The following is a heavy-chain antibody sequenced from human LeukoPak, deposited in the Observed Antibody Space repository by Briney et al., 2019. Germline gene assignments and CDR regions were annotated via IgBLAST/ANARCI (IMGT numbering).Heavy chain of an antibody. CDR2: ISYDGGNT. J-gene: IGHJ4*02. V-gene: IGHV3-30-3*01. CDR1: GFTFSSNA. Sequence: GRSLRLSCAASGFTFSSNAIHWVRQAPGKGLEWVAEISYDGGNTYCADSVKGRFTISRDNSKNTLYLQMNSLRAEDTAVYYCAKEGTGIHFDYWGQGTLVTVSS. CDR3: AKEGTGIHFDY. D-gene: IGHD1-1*01.